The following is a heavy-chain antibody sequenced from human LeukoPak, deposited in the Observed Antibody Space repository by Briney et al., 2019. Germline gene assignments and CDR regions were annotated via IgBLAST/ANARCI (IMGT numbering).Heavy chain of an antibody. V-gene: IGHV4-34*01. CDR2: INHSGST. Sequence: SETLSLTCAVYGGPFSGYYWSWIRQPPGKGLEWIGEINHSGSTNYNPSLKSRVTISVDTSKNQFSLKLSSVTAADTAVYYCARGQRRAPQPRSGSYSLDYWGQGTLVTVSS. CDR1: GGPFSGYY. CDR3: ARGQRRAPQPRSGSYSLDY. D-gene: IGHD3-10*01. J-gene: IGHJ4*02.